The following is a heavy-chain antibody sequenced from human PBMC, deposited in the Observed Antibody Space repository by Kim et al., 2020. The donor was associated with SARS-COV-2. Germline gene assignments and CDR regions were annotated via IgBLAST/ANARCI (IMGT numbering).Heavy chain of an antibody. D-gene: IGHD3-10*01. J-gene: IGHJ6*01. CDR1: GFTFDDYA. V-gene: IGHV3-9*01. Sequence: GGSLRLSCAASGFTFDDYAMHWVRQAPGKGLEWVSGISWNSGTIGYADSVKGRFTISRDNAKNSLYLQMNSLRTEDTALYYCAKSKITMFQGVLYGMVV. CDR2: ISWNSGTI. CDR3: AKSKITMFQGVLYGMVV.